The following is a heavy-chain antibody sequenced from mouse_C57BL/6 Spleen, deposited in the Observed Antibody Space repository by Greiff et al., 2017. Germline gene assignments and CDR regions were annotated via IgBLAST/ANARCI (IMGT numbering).Heavy chain of an antibody. D-gene: IGHD4-1*01. CDR3: ARISSNLGRGDYAMDY. CDR2: IWWDDDK. Sequence: ESGPGILQPSQTLSLTCSFSGFSLSTFGMGVGWIRQPSGKGLEWLAHIWWDDDKYYNPALKSRLTISKDTSKNRVFLKIANVDTAETATYYCARISSNLGRGDYAMDYWGQGTSVTVSS. J-gene: IGHJ4*01. V-gene: IGHV8-8*01. CDR1: GFSLSTFGMG.